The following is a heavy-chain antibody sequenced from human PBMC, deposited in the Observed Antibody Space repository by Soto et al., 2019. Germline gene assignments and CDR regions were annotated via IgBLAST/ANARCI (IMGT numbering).Heavy chain of an antibody. V-gene: IGHV1-69*12. D-gene: IGHD1-26*01. J-gene: IGHJ4*02. CDR3: ARGVGATTSFDY. CDR1: GGTFSSYD. CDR2: IIPSFATA. Sequence: QVQLVQSGVEVKKPGSSVKVSWKASGGTFSSYDISWVRRAPGQGLEWMGGIIPSFATANYAQKFQGRVTITADESTSTAYMELSSLRSADTAVYYCARGVGATTSFDYWGQGTLFTVSS.